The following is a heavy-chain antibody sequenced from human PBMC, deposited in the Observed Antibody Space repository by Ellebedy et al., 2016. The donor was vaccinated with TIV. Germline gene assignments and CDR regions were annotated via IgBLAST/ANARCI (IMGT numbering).Heavy chain of an antibody. D-gene: IGHD2-21*02. CDR1: GGTFSSYA. Sequence: AASVKVSCKASGGTFSSYAISWVRQAPGQGLEWMGGIIPIFGTANYAQKFQGRVTITADESTSTAYMELSSLRSEDTAVYYCASSQGVTKGDYWYFDLWGRGTLVTVSS. V-gene: IGHV1-69*13. J-gene: IGHJ2*01. CDR3: ASSQGVTKGDYWYFDL. CDR2: IIPIFGTA.